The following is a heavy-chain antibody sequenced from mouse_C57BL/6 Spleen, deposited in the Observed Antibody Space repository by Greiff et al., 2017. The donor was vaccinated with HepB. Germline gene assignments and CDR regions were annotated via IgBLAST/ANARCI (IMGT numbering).Heavy chain of an antibody. CDR1: GYTFTSYW. CDR2: IDPSDSYT. J-gene: IGHJ2*01. Sequence: QVQLKESGAELVKPGASVKLSCKASGYTFTSYWMQWVKQRPGQGLEWIGEIDPSDSYTNYNQKFKGKATLTVDTSSSTAYMQLSSLTSEDSAVYYCARRVYGHYFDYWGQGTTLTVSS. V-gene: IGHV1-50*01. CDR3: ARRVYGHYFDY. D-gene: IGHD1-1*01.